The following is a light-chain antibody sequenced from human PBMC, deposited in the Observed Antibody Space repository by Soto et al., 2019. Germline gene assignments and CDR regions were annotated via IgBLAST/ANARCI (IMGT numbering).Light chain of an antibody. CDR3: QQRSNWPRT. CDR2: GAS. J-gene: IGKJ1*01. V-gene: IGKV3-11*01. Sequence: EMVMTQSPATLSVSPGERATLSCRASQSVSSNLAWYQQKPGQAPRLLIYGASNRATGIPARFSGSGSGTDFTLTISSLEPEYFAVYYCQQRSNWPRTFGQGTKVDIK. CDR1: QSVSSN.